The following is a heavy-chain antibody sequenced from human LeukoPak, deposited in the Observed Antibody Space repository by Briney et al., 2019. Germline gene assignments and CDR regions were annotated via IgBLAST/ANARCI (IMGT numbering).Heavy chain of an antibody. V-gene: IGHV3-21*01. CDR2: LSSTTTYI. D-gene: IGHD4-17*01. CDR3: ARGGVTTSGTFDI. Sequence: GGSLRLSCAASGFTFSTSSMNWVRQAPGKGLEWVSCLSSTTTYIFYADSVEGRLTISKDNAKNSLYLQMNSLRAEDTAVYYCARGGVTTSGTFDIWGHGTMVTVSS. J-gene: IGHJ3*02. CDR1: GFTFSTSS.